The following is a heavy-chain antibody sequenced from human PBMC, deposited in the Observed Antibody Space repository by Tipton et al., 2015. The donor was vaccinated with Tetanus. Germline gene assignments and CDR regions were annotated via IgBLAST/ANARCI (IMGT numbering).Heavy chain of an antibody. V-gene: IGHV3-23*01. CDR2: ISGSGGST. J-gene: IGHJ4*02. Sequence: TASGFTFSSYAMSWVRQAPGKGLEWVSAISGSGGSTYYADSVKGRFTISRDNSKNTLYLQMNSLRAEDTAVYYCAAGPDIVVVPAAPGFWGQGTLVTVSS. D-gene: IGHD2-2*01. CDR1: GFTFSSYA. CDR3: AAGPDIVVVPAAPGF.